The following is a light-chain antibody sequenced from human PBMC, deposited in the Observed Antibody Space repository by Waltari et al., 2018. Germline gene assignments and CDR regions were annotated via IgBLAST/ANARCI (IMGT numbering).Light chain of an antibody. Sequence: QSVLTQPPSVSAAPGQKVTISCSGSSSNIGNNDVYWYKQFPGTAPKLLITDNNKRPFGIPDRVSGSKSGTSATLGITGLQTVDEADYYCATWDSRLSVVVFGGGTKVTVL. CDR3: ATWDSRLSVVV. J-gene: IGLJ3*02. CDR1: SSNIGNND. V-gene: IGLV1-51*01. CDR2: DNN.